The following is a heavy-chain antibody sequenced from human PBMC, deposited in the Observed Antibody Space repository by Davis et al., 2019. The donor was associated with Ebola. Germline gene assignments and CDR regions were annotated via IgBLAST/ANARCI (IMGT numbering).Heavy chain of an antibody. CDR3: TTGHHTVTHY. V-gene: IGHV3-49*03. D-gene: IGHD4-17*01. CDR1: GFTFGDYA. CDR2: IRSRAYAGTT. Sequence: PGGSLRLSCTASGFTFGDYALSWFRQAPGKGLEWVGFIRSRAYAGTTEYAASVQGRFTISRDDSKSIAYLQMNSLKTEDTAVYYCTTGHHTVTHYWGQGTLVTVSS. J-gene: IGHJ4*02.